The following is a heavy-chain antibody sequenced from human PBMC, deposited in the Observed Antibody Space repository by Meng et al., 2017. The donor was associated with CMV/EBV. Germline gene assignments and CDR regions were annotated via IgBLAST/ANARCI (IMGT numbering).Heavy chain of an antibody. J-gene: IGHJ6*02. CDR2: IYSGGST. D-gene: IGHD2-15*01. CDR1: GFTVSSNY. V-gene: IGHV3-53*01. CDR3: TLTQDYYYGMDV. Sequence: GESLKISCAASGFTVSSNYMSWVRQAPGKGLEWVSVIYSGGSTYYADSVKGRFTFSRDNSKNTLYLQMNSLRAEDTAVYYCTLTQDYYYGMDVWGQGTTVTVSS.